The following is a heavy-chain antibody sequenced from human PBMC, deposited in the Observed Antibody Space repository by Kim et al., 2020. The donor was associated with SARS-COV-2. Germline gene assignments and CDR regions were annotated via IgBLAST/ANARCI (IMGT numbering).Heavy chain of an antibody. Sequence: GGSLRLSCAASGFNFGRSWMHWVRQAPGEGPVWVSRIDPDGTDIIYADSVQGRFTISRDNARNTLYLRMDSLRVEDTATYFCARDQTRLGPTTFDYWGPG. CDR3: ARDQTRLGPTTFDY. D-gene: IGHD1-1*01. CDR1: GFNFGRSW. CDR2: IDPDGTDI. J-gene: IGHJ4*02. V-gene: IGHV3-74*01.